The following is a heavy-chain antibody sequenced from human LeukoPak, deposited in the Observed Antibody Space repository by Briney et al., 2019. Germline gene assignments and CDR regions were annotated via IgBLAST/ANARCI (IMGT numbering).Heavy chain of an antibody. Sequence: SETLSLTCTVSGDSISSSNSYWGWIRQPPGKGLEWIGSIYYSGNTYYNASLKSRVTISVDTSKNQFSLKLTSVTAADTAVYYCARDSGYYYMDVWGKGTTVTVSS. D-gene: IGHD1-26*01. CDR1: GDSISSSNSY. CDR3: ARDSGYYYMDV. J-gene: IGHJ6*03. V-gene: IGHV4-39*02. CDR2: IYYSGNT.